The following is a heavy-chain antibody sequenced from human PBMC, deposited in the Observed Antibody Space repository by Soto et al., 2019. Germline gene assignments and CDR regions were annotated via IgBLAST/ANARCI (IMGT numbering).Heavy chain of an antibody. CDR1: GFSFRSHW. V-gene: IGHV3-7*01. D-gene: IGHD1-26*01. CDR3: ARVVGATNTLPS. Sequence: EVQLVESGGGLVQPGGSLRLSCVASGFSFRSHWMSWVRQAPGKGLEWVANIKQDGSEEHYGDSVKGRFAVSRDNAENSLHLQMTSLRAEDTAVYYCARVVGATNTLPSWGQGTLVTVSS. CDR2: IKQDGSEE. J-gene: IGHJ4*02.